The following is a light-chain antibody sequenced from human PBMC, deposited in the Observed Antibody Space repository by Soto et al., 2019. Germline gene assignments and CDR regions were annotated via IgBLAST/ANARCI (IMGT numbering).Light chain of an antibody. Sequence: IVLTQSPGTLSLSPGERATLSCRASQSVSRYLAWYQQKPGQAPRLLIYGASTRATGIPARFSGSGSGTEFTLTISSLQSEDFAVYYCQQYNNWWTFGQGTKVDI. CDR2: GAS. CDR1: QSVSRY. CDR3: QQYNNWWT. V-gene: IGKV3-15*01. J-gene: IGKJ1*01.